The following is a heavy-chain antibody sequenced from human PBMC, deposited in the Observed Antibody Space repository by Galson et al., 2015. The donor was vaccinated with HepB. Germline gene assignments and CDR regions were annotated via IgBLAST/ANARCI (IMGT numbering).Heavy chain of an antibody. Sequence: SLRLSCAASGFTFSSYSMNWVRQAPGKGLEWVSSISSSSSYIYYADSVKGRFTISRDNAKNSLYLQMNSLRAEDTAVYYCAIDRLLGWFDPWGQGTLVTVSS. CDR1: GFTFSSYS. CDR3: AIDRLLGWFDP. J-gene: IGHJ5*02. V-gene: IGHV3-21*01. D-gene: IGHD6-25*01. CDR2: ISSSSSYI.